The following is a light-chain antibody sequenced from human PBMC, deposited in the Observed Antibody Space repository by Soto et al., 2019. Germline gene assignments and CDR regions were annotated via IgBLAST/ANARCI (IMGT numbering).Light chain of an antibody. V-gene: IGKV3-20*01. J-gene: IGKJ2*01. CDR3: QHFGNSRYT. Sequence: IVLTQSPGTLSLSPGERATLSCRASQSVTSSYLGRYQQKPGQAPRLLIYGTSSRATGIPDRFSGSGSGTDFALTISRLEPEDFAVYYCQHFGNSRYTFGQGTKLEIK. CDR1: QSVTSSY. CDR2: GTS.